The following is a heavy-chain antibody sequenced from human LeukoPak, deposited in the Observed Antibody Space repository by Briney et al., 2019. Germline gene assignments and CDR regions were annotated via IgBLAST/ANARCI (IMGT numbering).Heavy chain of an antibody. CDR2: FDPEDGET. J-gene: IGHJ5*02. D-gene: IGHD3-3*01. CDR3: ATLIHDFPEGGPSP. CDR1: GYTLTELS. Sequence: ASVKVSCKVSGYTLTELSMHWVRQAPGKGLEWMGGFDPEDGETIYAQKFQGRVTMTEDTSTDTAYMELSSLRSEDTAVYHCATLIHDFPEGGPSPWGQGTLVTVSS. V-gene: IGHV1-24*01.